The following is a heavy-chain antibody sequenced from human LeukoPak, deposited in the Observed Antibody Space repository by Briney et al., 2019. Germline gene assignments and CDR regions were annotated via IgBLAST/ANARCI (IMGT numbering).Heavy chain of an antibody. J-gene: IGHJ4*02. D-gene: IGHD5-18*01. CDR3: AREYSYAVDY. Sequence: ETLSLTCTVSGGSISSGGYYWSWVRQAPGKGLEWVSAISGSGGSTYYADSVKGRFTISRDNSKNTLYLQMNSLRAEDTAVYYCAREYSYAVDYWGQGTLVTVSS. CDR2: ISGSGGST. CDR1: GGSISSGGYY. V-gene: IGHV3-23*01.